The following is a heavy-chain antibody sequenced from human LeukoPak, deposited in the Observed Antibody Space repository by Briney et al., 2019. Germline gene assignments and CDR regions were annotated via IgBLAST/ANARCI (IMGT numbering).Heavy chain of an antibody. J-gene: IGHJ6*03. CDR2: ISSSSSYI. CDR1: GFTFSSYS. D-gene: IGHD3-9*01. V-gene: IGHV3-21*01. Sequence: GGSLRLSCAASGFTFSSYSMNWVRQAPGKGLEWVSSISSSSSYIYYADSVKGRFTISRDNAKNSLYLQMNSLRAEDTAVYYCARAVRYFVDYYYYYMDVWGKGTTVTVSS. CDR3: ARAVRYFVDYYYYYMDV.